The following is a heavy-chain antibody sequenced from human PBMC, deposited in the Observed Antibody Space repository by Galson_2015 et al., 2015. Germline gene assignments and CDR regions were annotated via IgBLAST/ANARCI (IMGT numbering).Heavy chain of an antibody. V-gene: IGHV3-30*03. J-gene: IGHJ4*02. Sequence: SLRLSCAASGFTFSSYGMHWVRQAPGKGLEWVAVISYDGSNKYYADSVKGRFTISRDNSKNTLYLQMNSLRAEDTAVYYCATTVTTQTDFDYWGQGTLVTVSS. D-gene: IGHD4-11*01. CDR3: ATTVTTQTDFDY. CDR2: ISYDGSNK. CDR1: GFTFSSYG.